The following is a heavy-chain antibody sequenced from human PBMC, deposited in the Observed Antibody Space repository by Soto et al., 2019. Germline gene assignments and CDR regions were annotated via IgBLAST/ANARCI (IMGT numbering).Heavy chain of an antibody. J-gene: IGHJ4*02. D-gene: IGHD2-21*02. CDR3: ARENLYCGGDCWAY. CDR1: GYTFTSYG. CDR2: ISAYNGNT. Sequence: ASVKVSCKASGYTFTSYGISWVRQAPGQGLEWMGWISAYNGNTNYAQKLQGRVTMTTDTSTSTAYMELRSLRSDDTAVYYCARENLYCGGDCWAYWGQGTLVTVSS. V-gene: IGHV1-18*01.